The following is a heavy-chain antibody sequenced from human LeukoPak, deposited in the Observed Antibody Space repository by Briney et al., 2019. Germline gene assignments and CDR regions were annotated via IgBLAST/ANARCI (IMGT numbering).Heavy chain of an antibody. CDR1: GFTFSSYA. CDR3: ARLGYSYGVGY. CDR2: ISYDGSNK. D-gene: IGHD5-18*01. V-gene: IGHV3-30*01. J-gene: IGHJ4*02. Sequence: GRSLRLSCAASGFTFSSYAMHWVRQAPGKGLEWVAVISYDGSNKYYADSVKGRFTTSRDNSKNTLYLQMNSLRAEDTAVYYCARLGYSYGVGYWGQGTLVTVSS.